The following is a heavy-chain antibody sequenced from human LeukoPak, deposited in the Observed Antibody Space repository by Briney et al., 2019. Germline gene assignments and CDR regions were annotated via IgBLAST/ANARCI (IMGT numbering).Heavy chain of an antibody. Sequence: GGSLRLSCAASGFTFSSYAMSWVRQAPGKGLEWVSAISGSGGSTYYADSVKGRFTISRDNSKNTLYLQMNSLRAEDTAVYYCAKYYDSSSYYPSWFDPWGQGTLVTVSS. D-gene: IGHD3-22*01. J-gene: IGHJ5*02. CDR1: GFTFSSYA. CDR2: ISGSGGST. CDR3: AKYYDSSSYYPSWFDP. V-gene: IGHV3-23*01.